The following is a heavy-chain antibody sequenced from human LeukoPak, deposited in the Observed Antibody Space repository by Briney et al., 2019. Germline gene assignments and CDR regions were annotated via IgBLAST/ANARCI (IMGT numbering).Heavy chain of an antibody. V-gene: IGHV4-59*08. CDR2: IYYSGST. D-gene: IGHD3-22*01. CDR1: GGSISSYY. J-gene: IGHJ5*02. CDR3: ARRYNSSGYWNWFDP. Sequence: NPSETLSLTCTVSGGSISSYYWSWIRQPPGKGLEWIGYIYYSGSTNYNPSLKSRVTISVDTSKNQFSLKLSSATAADTAVYYCARRYNSSGYWNWFDPWGQGTLVTVSS.